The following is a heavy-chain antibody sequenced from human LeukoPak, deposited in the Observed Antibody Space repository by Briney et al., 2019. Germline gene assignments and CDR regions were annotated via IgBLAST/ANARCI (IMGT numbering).Heavy chain of an antibody. CDR1: GFTFSSYS. Sequence: GGSLRLSCAASGFTFSSYSMNWVRQAPGKGLEWVSSISSSSSYIYYADSVKGRYTISRDNAKNSLYLQMNSLRAEDAAVYYCARDWKTAAAGTWDWFDPWGQGTLVTVSS. CDR3: ARDWKTAAAGTWDWFDP. V-gene: IGHV3-21*01. J-gene: IGHJ5*02. D-gene: IGHD6-13*01. CDR2: ISSSSSYI.